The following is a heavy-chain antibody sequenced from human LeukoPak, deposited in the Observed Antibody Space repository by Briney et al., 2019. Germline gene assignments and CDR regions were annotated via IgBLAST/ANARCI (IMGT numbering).Heavy chain of an antibody. CDR3: ARDSDYGSGSYYPLDY. CDR1: GFTFSSYA. V-gene: IGHV3-30-3*01. Sequence: PGGSLRLSCAASGFTFSSYAMHWVRQAPGKGLEWVAVISYDGSNKYYADSVKGRFTISRDNSKNTLYLQMNSLRAEDTAVYYCARDSDYGSGSYYPLDYWGQGTLVTVSS. J-gene: IGHJ4*02. D-gene: IGHD3-10*01. CDR2: ISYDGSNK.